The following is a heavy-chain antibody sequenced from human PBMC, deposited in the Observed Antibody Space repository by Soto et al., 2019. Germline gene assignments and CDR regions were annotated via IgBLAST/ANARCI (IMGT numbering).Heavy chain of an antibody. CDR2: IWHDGNNK. Sequence: GGSLRLSCAASGFTFSNYGMHWVRQAPGKGLEWVAIIWHDGNNKYYADSVRGRFIISRDNAKNRLYLQMNSLRAEDTAVYYCASDLVGASDSYGLDVWSQGTPVTVSS. J-gene: IGHJ6*02. V-gene: IGHV3-33*01. D-gene: IGHD1-26*01. CDR3: ASDLVGASDSYGLDV. CDR1: GFTFSNYG.